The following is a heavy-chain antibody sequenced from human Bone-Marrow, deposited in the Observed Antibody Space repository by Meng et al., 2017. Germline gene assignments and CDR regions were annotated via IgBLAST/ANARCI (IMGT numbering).Heavy chain of an antibody. D-gene: IGHD1-26*01. CDR2: ISGYNGNR. Sequence: ASVKVSCKASGYTFTRHGISWVRQAPGQGLEWMGWISGYNGNRNYAQKLQDRVTMTTDTSTSTAYMELRGLRSDDTAVYYCARGGRWEGATELPFDVWGQGTMVTVSS. CDR3: ARGGRWEGATELPFDV. J-gene: IGHJ3*01. CDR1: GYTFTRHG. V-gene: IGHV1-18*01.